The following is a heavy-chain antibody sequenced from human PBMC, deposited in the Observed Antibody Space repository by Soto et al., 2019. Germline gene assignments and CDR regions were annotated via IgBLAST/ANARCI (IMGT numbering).Heavy chain of an antibody. CDR3: AREAGGLAVAGDFDY. CDR1: GGSISSGGYY. V-gene: IGHV4-31*03. J-gene: IGHJ4*02. D-gene: IGHD6-19*01. Sequence: KTSETLSLTCTVSGGSISSGGYYWSWIRQHPGKGLEWIGYIYYSGSTYYNPSLKSRVTISVDTSKNQFSLKLSSVTAADTAVYYCAREAGGLAVAGDFDYWGQGTLVTVSS. CDR2: IYYSGST.